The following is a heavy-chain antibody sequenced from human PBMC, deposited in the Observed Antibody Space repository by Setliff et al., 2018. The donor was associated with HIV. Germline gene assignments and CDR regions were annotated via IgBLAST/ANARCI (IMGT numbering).Heavy chain of an antibody. CDR1: GYTFTGYF. V-gene: IGHV1-69*04. CDR3: ARDGGPGSAWGDYSYYYTIDV. Sequence: SVKVSCKASGYTFTGYFIHWVRQAPGQGLEWMGRIIPILGIANYAQKFQGRVTITRDTSASTAYMELNSLRSEDTALYYCARDGGPGSAWGDYSYYYTIDVWGKGTTVTVSS. D-gene: IGHD6-19*01. J-gene: IGHJ6*03. CDR2: IIPILGIA.